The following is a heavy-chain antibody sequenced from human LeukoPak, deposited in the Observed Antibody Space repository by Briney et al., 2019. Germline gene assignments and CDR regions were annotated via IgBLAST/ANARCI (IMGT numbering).Heavy chain of an antibody. CDR2: IYTSGST. Sequence: SETLSLTCTVSGGSISSYYWSWIRQPAGKGLEWIGGIYTSGSTNYNPSLKSRVTISVDTSKNQFSLKLSSVTAADTAVYYCARRGRYYGSGSKIDYWGQGTLVTVSS. V-gene: IGHV4-4*07. CDR3: ARRGRYYGSGSKIDY. D-gene: IGHD3-10*01. CDR1: GGSISSYY. J-gene: IGHJ4*02.